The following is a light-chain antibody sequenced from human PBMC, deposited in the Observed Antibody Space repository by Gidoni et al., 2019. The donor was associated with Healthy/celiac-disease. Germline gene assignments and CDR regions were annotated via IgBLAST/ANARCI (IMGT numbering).Light chain of an antibody. V-gene: IGKV3-20*01. CDR1: QSVSSSY. CDR3: QQYGSSPWT. CDR2: GAS. Sequence: EIVLTQSPGTLSLSPGERATLSCRASQSVSSSYLAWYQQKPGQAPRLLIYGASSGSGTDFTLTISRLEPEDFAVYYCQQYGSSPWTFGQGTKVEI. J-gene: IGKJ1*01.